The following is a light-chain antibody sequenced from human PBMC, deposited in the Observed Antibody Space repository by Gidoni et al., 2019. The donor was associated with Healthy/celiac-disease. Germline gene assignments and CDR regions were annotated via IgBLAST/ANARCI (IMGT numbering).Light chain of an antibody. Sequence: DIQLTQSPSFLSASVGDRVTITCRASQGISSYLAWYQQKPGKAPKLLIYAASTLQSGVPSSISGSGSGTEFTLTISSLQPEDFATYYCQQLNSYPIFTFXPXTKVXIK. CDR2: AAS. V-gene: IGKV1-9*01. CDR3: QQLNSYPIFT. CDR1: QGISSY. J-gene: IGKJ3*01.